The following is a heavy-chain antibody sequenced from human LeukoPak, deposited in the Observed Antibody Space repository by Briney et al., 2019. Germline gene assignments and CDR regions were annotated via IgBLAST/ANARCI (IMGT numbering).Heavy chain of an antibody. D-gene: IGHD5-12*01. CDR1: GFTFSNYW. CDR2: INSDGTAT. V-gene: IGHV3-74*01. Sequence: GGSLRLSCAASGFTFSNYWIHWVRQAPGKGLVWVSIINSDGTATNYADSVKGRFTISRDNAKNTLYLQLNSLRPEDTAIYYCAKGYSGSWLGYFDYWGQGALVTVSS. J-gene: IGHJ4*02. CDR3: AKGYSGSWLGYFDY.